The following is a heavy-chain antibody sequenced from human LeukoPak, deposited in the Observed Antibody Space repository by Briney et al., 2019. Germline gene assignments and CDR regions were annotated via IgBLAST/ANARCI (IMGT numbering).Heavy chain of an antibody. CDR3: ARDPRTAFDFWRGYSGFDY. Sequence: ASVKVSCKASGYTFTDYGFSWVRQAPGQGLEWMGWISVYNGQTEYAAHFQGRVIMTRDTSPSTVYMELRSLSSDDTARYYCARDPRTAFDFWRGYSGFDYWGQGTQVTVSS. J-gene: IGHJ4*02. D-gene: IGHD3-3*01. CDR1: GYTFTDYG. V-gene: IGHV1-18*04. CDR2: ISVYNGQT.